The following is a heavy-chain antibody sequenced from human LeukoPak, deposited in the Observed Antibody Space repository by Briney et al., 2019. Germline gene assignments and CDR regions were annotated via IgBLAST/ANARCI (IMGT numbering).Heavy chain of an antibody. Sequence: ASVKVSCKASGYTFTGYYMHWVRQAPGQGLEWMGWINPNSGGTNYAQKFQGRVTMTRDTSISTAYMELSSLRSEDTAVYYCARGRNFREQQTSPLSYYYYGMDVWGQGTTVTVSS. J-gene: IGHJ6*02. CDR3: ARGRNFREQQTSPLSYYYYGMDV. D-gene: IGHD6-13*01. CDR2: INPNSGGT. CDR1: GYTFTGYY. V-gene: IGHV1-2*02.